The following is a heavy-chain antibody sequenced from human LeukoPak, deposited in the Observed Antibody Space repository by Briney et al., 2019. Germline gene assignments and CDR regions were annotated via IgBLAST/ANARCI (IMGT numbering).Heavy chain of an antibody. CDR1: GFTFSSYT. CDR3: GRGVGYCGGDCYGIDY. CDR2: ISGSSSHI. V-gene: IGHV3-21*01. J-gene: IGHJ4*02. Sequence: GGSLRLSCAASGFTFSSYTMKWVRQAPGKGLEWVSSISGSSSHIYYADSVQGRFTISRDNAKNSLYLQMNSLRAEDTAVYYCGRGVGYCGGDCYGIDYWGQGALVTVSS. D-gene: IGHD2-21*01.